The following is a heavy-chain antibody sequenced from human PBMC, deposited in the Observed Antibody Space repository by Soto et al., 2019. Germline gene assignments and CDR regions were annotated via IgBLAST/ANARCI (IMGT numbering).Heavy chain of an antibody. CDR2: IDPSDSYT. D-gene: IGHD3-3*01. V-gene: IGHV5-10-1*01. CDR1: GYSFSTYW. J-gene: IGHJ6*02. CDR3: ARRFDCRSLCLEWDYYHQDMDA. Sequence: GESLKISCKGSGYSFSTYWISWVRQMPGKGLEWMGRIDPSDSYTDYSPYFQGHVTISADKSITTAYLQWSSLKASDTAMYYRARRFDCRSLCLEWDYYHQDMDAWRQGTTANV.